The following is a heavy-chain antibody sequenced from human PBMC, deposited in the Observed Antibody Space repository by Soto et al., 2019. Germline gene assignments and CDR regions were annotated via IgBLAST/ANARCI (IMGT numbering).Heavy chain of an antibody. CDR2: INHSGST. CDR3: ASSVGATTINWFDP. CDR1: GGSFSGYY. Sequence: TSETLSLTCAVYGGSFSGYYWSWIRQPPGKGLEWIGEINHSGSTNYNPSLKSRVTISVDTSKNQFSLKLSSVTAADTAVYYCASSVGATTINWFDPWGQGTLVTVSS. J-gene: IGHJ5*02. D-gene: IGHD1-26*01. V-gene: IGHV4-34*01.